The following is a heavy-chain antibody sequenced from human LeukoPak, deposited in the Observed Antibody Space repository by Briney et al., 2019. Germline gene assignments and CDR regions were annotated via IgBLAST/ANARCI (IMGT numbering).Heavy chain of an antibody. CDR2: IYPGGSDT. V-gene: IGHV5-51*01. Sequence: GESLKISCKGSGYSFINYWIGWVRQMPGKGLEWMGIIYPGGSDTRYSPSLQGQVTISADKSISTAYLQWSSLKASDTAMYYCARSPAPDTAMVPWGQGTLVTVSS. CDR1: GYSFINYW. D-gene: IGHD5-18*01. J-gene: IGHJ5*02. CDR3: ARSPAPDTAMVP.